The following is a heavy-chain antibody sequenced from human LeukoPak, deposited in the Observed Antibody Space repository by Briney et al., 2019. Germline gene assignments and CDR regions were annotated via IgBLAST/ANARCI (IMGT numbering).Heavy chain of an antibody. CDR1: GYTFTTYG. V-gene: IGHV1-18*01. D-gene: IGHD2-21*01. CDR3: ARLLEDYYYYYMDV. CDR2: ISGHNGNT. J-gene: IGHJ6*03. Sequence: ASVKVSCKASGYTFTTYGISWVRQAPGQGLEWMGWISGHNGNTNYAQRLRGRVTMTTEISTSTAYMELRSLRSDDTAVYYCARLLEDYYYYYMDVWGKGTTVTVSS.